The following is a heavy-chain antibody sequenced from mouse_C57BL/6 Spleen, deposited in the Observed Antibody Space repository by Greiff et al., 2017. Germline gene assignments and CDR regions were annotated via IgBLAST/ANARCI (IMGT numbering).Heavy chain of an antibody. CDR3: ARRDGYPLRHAMDY. J-gene: IGHJ4*01. CDR2: ISSGSSTI. CDR1: GFTFSDYG. V-gene: IGHV5-17*01. Sequence: DVQLVESGGGLVKPGGSLKLSCAASGFTFSDYGMHWVRQAPEKGLEWVAYISSGSSTIYYADTVKGRFTISRDNAKNTLFLQMTSLRSEDTAMYYCARRDGYPLRHAMDYWGQGTSVTVSS. D-gene: IGHD2-3*01.